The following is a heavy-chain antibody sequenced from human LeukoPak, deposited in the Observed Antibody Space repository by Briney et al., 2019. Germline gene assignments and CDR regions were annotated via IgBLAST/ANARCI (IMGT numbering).Heavy chain of an antibody. V-gene: IGHV3-23*01. CDR1: GFTFSSYA. D-gene: IGHD3-3*01. J-gene: IGHJ4*02. CDR3: AKALYYDFWSGLS. Sequence: GGSLRLSCAASGFTFSSYAMSWVRQAPGKGLEWVPAISGSGGSTYYADSVKGRFTISRDNSKNTLYLQMNSLRAEDTAVYYCAKALYYDFWSGLSWGQGTLVTVSS. CDR2: ISGSGGST.